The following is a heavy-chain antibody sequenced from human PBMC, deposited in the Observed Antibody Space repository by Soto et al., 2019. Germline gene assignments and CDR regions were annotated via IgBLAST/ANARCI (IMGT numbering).Heavy chain of an antibody. V-gene: IGHV3-23*01. J-gene: IGHJ6*02. D-gene: IGHD3-22*01. CDR3: AKDIAPNYYDSSGYRIYYYGMDV. Sequence: GGSLRLSYAASGFTFSSYAMSWVRQAPGKGLEWVSAISGSGGSTYYADSVKGRFTISRDNSKNTLYLQMNSLRAEDTAVYYCAKDIAPNYYDSSGYRIYYYGMDVWGQGTTVTVSS. CDR1: GFTFSSYA. CDR2: ISGSGGST.